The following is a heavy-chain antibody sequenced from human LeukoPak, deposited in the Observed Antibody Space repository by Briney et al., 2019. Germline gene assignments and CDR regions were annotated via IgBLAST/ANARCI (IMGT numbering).Heavy chain of an antibody. D-gene: IGHD6-13*01. Sequence: KPSETLSLTCTASGGSISSSSYYWGWIRQPPGKGLEWIGSIYYSGSTYYNPSLKSRVTISVDTSKNQFSLKLSSVTAADTAVYYCAKPYSSSWTVFDYWGQGTLVTVSS. J-gene: IGHJ4*02. V-gene: IGHV4-39*01. CDR2: IYYSGST. CDR1: GGSISSSSYY. CDR3: AKPYSSSWTVFDY.